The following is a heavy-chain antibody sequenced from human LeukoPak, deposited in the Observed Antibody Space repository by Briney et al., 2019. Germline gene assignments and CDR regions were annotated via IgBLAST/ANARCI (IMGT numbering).Heavy chain of an antibody. CDR2: INHSGST. CDR1: GGSFSGYY. D-gene: IGHD1-26*01. J-gene: IGHJ4*02. CDR3: ARVRISDRGSYSGFDS. Sequence: SETLSLTCAVYGGSFSGYYWSWIRQPPGKGLEWIGEINHSGSTNYNPSLKSRVTISVDTSKNQFSLKLSSVTAADTAVYYCARVRISDRGSYSGFDSWGQGTLVTVSS. V-gene: IGHV4-34*01.